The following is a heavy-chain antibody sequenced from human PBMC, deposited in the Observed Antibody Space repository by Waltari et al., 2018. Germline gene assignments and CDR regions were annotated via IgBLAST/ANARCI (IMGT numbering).Heavy chain of an antibody. D-gene: IGHD4-4*01. V-gene: IGHV1-2*02. Sequence: QVQLVQSGAEVKKPGASVKVSCKASGYPFTGYYMHWVRQAPGQGLEWMGGSNPNSGGKNYAQKVQGRVTMTRDTSISTAYMELSRLRSDDTAVYYCAKLYASNFNWFDPWGQGTLVTVSS. CDR1: GYPFTGYY. J-gene: IGHJ5*02. CDR3: AKLYASNFNWFDP. CDR2: SNPNSGGK.